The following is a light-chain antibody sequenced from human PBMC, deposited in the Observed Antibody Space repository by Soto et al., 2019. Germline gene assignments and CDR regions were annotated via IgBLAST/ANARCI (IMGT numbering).Light chain of an antibody. CDR3: QEYDNWPLRT. V-gene: IGKV3-15*01. CDR1: QSVMSN. Sequence: ETVMTQSPATLPVSPGERATLSCRASQSVMSNLAWYQQKPGQAPRLLIYVASTRATGVPARFSGSGSGTELTLTITRLQSEDFALSYCQEYDNWPLRTFGQGTKVDIK. CDR2: VAS. J-gene: IGKJ1*01.